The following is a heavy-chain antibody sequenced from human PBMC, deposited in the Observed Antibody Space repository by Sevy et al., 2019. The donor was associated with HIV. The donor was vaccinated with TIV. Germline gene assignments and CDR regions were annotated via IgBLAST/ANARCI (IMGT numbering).Heavy chain of an antibody. CDR1: GGSISSYY. D-gene: IGHD2-2*01. V-gene: IGHV4-59*01. CDR3: ARARYCSSTSCRYYYYYYMDV. J-gene: IGHJ6*03. CDR2: IYYSGST. Sequence: SETLSLTCTVSGGSISSYYWSWIRQPPGKGLEWIGYIYYSGSTNYNPSLKSRVTISVETSKNQFSLKLSSVTAADTAVYYCARARYCSSTSCRYYYYYYMDVWGKGTTVTVSS.